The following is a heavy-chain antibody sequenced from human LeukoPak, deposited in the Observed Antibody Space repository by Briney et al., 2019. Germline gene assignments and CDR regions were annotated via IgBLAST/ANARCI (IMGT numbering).Heavy chain of an antibody. Sequence: GGCLRLSCEASGFTFSSYWMHWVRQVPGKGLVWVSRISSDGSTTSYADSVKGRFSISRFNAKETLYLQMNSLRVEDTAVYYCARGTDDVDIWGQGTLVTVSS. D-gene: IGHD3-3*01. J-gene: IGHJ3*02. V-gene: IGHV3-74*01. CDR3: ARGTDDVDI. CDR2: ISSDGSTT. CDR1: GFTFSSYW.